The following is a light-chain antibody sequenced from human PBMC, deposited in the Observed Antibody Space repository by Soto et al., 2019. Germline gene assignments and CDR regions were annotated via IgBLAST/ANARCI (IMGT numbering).Light chain of an antibody. J-gene: IGLJ1*01. CDR3: NSYADSNTYL. V-gene: IGLV2-8*01. CDR1: SSDVGRYDY. CDR2: DVS. Sequence: QSVLTQPASACGSPGQSVTISCTGTSSDVGRYDYVSWYQHHTGKAPKLIIYDVSQRPSGVPDRFSGSKSGNTASLTVSGLQAEDEADYYCNSYADSNTYLFGPGTQVTVL.